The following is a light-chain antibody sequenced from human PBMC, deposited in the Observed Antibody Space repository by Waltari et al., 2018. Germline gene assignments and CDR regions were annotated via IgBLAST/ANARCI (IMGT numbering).Light chain of an antibody. V-gene: IGLV2-14*03. Sequence: QSALTQPASVSGSPGQSLTISCPGTSHDVGAYDCVSWYQHHPGKVPQLLIYDVHNRPSGASDRFSGSKSGNTASLTISGLQAGDEADYYCASKTDNAAVLFGGGTKVTVL. J-gene: IGLJ3*02. CDR1: SHDVGAYDC. CDR2: DVH. CDR3: ASKTDNAAVL.